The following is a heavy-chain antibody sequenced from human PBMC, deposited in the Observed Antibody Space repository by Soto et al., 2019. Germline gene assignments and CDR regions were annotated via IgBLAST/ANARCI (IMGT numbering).Heavy chain of an antibody. J-gene: IGHJ4*02. V-gene: IGHV4-31*03. Sequence: SENLSLTCTVSGGSISSGGYYWSWIRQHPGKGLEWIGYIYYSGSTYYNPSLKSRVTISVDTSKNQFSLKLSSVTAADTAVYYCARAELVGATDYWGQGTLVTVSS. CDR2: IYYSGST. D-gene: IGHD1-26*01. CDR1: GGSISSGGYY. CDR3: ARAELVGATDY.